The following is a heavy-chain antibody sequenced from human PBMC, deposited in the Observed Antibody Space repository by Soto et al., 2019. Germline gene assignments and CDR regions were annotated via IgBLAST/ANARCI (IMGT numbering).Heavy chain of an antibody. CDR2: INACNGNT. D-gene: IGHD4-17*01. J-gene: IGHJ6*02. CDR1: GYTFASYA. V-gene: IGHV1-3*01. Sequence: GASVKPSCEASGYTFASYAISWVRQDTGQGLEWMGWINACNGNTKYSQKFQGRVTITRDTSASTAYMELSSLRSEDTAVYYCAREYTVTPYGMDVWGQGTTVTVSS. CDR3: AREYTVTPYGMDV.